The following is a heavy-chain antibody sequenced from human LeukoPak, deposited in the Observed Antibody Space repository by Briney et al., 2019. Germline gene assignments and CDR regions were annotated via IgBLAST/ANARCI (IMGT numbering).Heavy chain of an antibody. J-gene: IGHJ4*02. V-gene: IGHV3-23*01. CDR2: ISCSGGST. CDR3: AKDRANWGSISWIDY. D-gene: IGHD7-27*01. CDR1: GFTFSSHA. Sequence: GGSLRLSCSASGFTFSSHAMRGPRQPPGKGVEWFSAISCSGGSTYYADSVKRRFTISRDNSKNTLYLQMNSLRAEDTAVYYCAKDRANWGSISWIDYWGQGTLVTVSS.